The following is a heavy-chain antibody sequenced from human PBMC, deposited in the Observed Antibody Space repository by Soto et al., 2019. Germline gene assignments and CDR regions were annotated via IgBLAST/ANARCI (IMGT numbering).Heavy chain of an antibody. CDR3: AKALTGVVVPWLDPNWFDP. V-gene: IGHV3-23*01. J-gene: IGHJ5*02. CDR1: GFTFSSYA. Sequence: GGSLRFSCAASGFTFSSYAMSWVRQAPGKGLEWVSAISGSGGSTYYADSVKGRFTISRDNSKNTLYLQMNSLRAEDTAVYYCAKALTGVVVPWLDPNWFDPWGQGTLVTVSS. CDR2: ISGSGGST. D-gene: IGHD2-2*01.